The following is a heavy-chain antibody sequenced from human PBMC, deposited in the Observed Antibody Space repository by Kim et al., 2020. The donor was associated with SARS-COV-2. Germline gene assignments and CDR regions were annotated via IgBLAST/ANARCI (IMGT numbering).Heavy chain of an antibody. CDR2: INPTTGRT. CDR1: GYTFSNYY. D-gene: IGHD2-15*01. Sequence: ASVKVYCKASGYTFSNYYMHWVRQAPGQGLEWMGIINPTTGRTSYAQKFQGRVTMTRDTSTNTVYMDLSSLRSEDTAVYYCARGDNIVVVAEPTHADAFDIWGQETMVTVSS. J-gene: IGHJ3*02. CDR3: ARGDNIVVVAEPTHADAFDI. V-gene: IGHV1-46*01.